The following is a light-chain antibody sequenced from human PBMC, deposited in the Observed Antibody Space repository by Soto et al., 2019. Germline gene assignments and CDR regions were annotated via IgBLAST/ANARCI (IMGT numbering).Light chain of an antibody. V-gene: IGKV1-5*03. CDR1: QTISSW. J-gene: IGKJ1*01. CDR3: QQYDSYSWT. CDR2: KAS. Sequence: DIQMTQSPSTLSRSVGDRVTITCRASQTISSWLAWYQQKPGKAPKLLIYKASTLKSGVPSRFSGSGSGTEFTLTSSGLQPDDFATYYCQQYDSYSWTFGQGTKVDIK.